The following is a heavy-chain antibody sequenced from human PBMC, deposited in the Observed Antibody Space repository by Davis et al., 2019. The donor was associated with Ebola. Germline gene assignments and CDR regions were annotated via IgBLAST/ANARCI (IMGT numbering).Heavy chain of an antibody. D-gene: IGHD6-13*01. V-gene: IGHV4-59*08. J-gene: IGHJ6*02. CDR2: IYYSGST. CDR3: ARHVAAAAYYYGMDV. CDR1: GGSISSYY. Sequence: PSETLSLTCTASGGSISSYYWSWIRQLPGKGLEWIGYIYYSGSTNYNPSLKSRVTISVDTSKNQFSLKLSSVTAADTAVYYCARHVAAAAYYYGMDVWGQGTTVTVSS.